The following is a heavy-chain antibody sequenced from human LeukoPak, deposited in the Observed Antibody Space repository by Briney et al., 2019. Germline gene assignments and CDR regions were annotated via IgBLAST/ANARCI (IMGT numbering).Heavy chain of an antibody. V-gene: IGHV3-21*01. Sequence: PGGSLRLSCAASGFTFSSYSMNWVRQAPGKGLEWVSSISSSSSYIYYADSVKGRFTISRDNAKNSLYLQMNSLRAEDTAVYYCARDWGGSSSDALDIWGQGTMVTVSS. CDR3: ARDWGGSSSDALDI. D-gene: IGHD1-26*01. J-gene: IGHJ3*02. CDR1: GFTFSSYS. CDR2: ISSSSSYI.